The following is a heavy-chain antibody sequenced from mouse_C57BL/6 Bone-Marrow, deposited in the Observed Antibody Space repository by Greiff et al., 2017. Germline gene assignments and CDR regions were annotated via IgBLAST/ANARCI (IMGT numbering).Heavy chain of an antibody. Sequence: VQLQQSGAELVKPGASVKISCKASCYAFSSYWMNWVKQRPGKGLEWIGQIYPGDGDTNYNGKFKGKATLTADKSSSTAYMQLSSLTSEDSAVYFCASPYYYGSSDYAMDYWGQGTSVTVSS. J-gene: IGHJ4*01. CDR3: ASPYYYGSSDYAMDY. CDR2: IYPGDGDT. CDR1: CYAFSSYW. V-gene: IGHV1-80*01. D-gene: IGHD1-1*01.